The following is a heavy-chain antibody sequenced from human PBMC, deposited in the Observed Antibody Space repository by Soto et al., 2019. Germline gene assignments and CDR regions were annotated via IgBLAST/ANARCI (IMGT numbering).Heavy chain of an antibody. D-gene: IGHD3-3*01. CDR2: ISYDGGSK. J-gene: IGHJ4*02. CDR1: GFTFSTYV. CDR3: VRDGPHITIYAYGHY. V-gene: IGHV3-30-3*01. Sequence: QVQLVESGGGVVQPGRSLRLSCAASGFTFSTYVMHWVRQAPGKGLEWLAVISYDGGSKNYADSVKGRFTISRDNSKNTLYLQMNNLRIEDTAVYYCVRDGPHITIYAYGHYWGQGTLVTVSS.